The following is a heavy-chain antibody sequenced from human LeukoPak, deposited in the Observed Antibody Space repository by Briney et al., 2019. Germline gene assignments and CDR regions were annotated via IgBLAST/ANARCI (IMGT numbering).Heavy chain of an antibody. D-gene: IGHD7-27*01. CDR2: IYYSGST. CDR3: ARDERLTGDLWGHYYFDY. J-gene: IGHJ4*02. CDR1: GGSISSYY. V-gene: IGHV4-59*01. Sequence: SETLSLTCTVSGGSISSYYWSWIRQPPGKGLEWIGYIYYSGSTNYNPSLKSRVTISVDTSKNQFSLKLSSVTAADTAVYYCARDERLTGDLWGHYYFDYWGQGTLVTVSS.